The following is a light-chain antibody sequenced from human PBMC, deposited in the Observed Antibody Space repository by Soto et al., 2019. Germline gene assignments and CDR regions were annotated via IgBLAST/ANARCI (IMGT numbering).Light chain of an antibody. V-gene: IGKV1-39*01. CDR2: VAS. CDR1: QSISNY. CDR3: QQSDSSPRT. J-gene: IGKJ1*01. Sequence: DIQMTQSPSSLSASVGDRATITCRASQSISNYLIWYQQKRGHAPKVLISVASSLESGVPSRFSGSGSGTDFTLTISDLQPEDFATYYCQQSDSSPRTFGQGTKVEIK.